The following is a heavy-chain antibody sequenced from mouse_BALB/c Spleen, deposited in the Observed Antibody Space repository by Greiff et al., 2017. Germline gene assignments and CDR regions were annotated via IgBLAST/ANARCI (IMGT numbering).Heavy chain of an antibody. J-gene: IGHJ4*01. D-gene: IGHD2-4*01. CDR1: GFTFSSFG. V-gene: IGHV5-17*02. CDR2: ISSGSSTI. Sequence: EVKLMESGGGLVQPGGSRKLSCAASGFTFSSFGMHWVRQAPEKGLEWVAYISSGSSTIYYADTVKGRFTISRDNPKNTLFLQMTSLRSEDTAMYYCARRSYYDYDGGYAMDYWGQGTSVTVSS. CDR3: ARRSYYDYDGGYAMDY.